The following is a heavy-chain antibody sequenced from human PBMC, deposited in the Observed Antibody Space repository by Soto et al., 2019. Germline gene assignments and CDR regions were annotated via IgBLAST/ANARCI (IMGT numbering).Heavy chain of an antibody. CDR3: ASGLAAAGIVGFDY. D-gene: IGHD6-13*01. V-gene: IGHV1-69*13. CDR1: GGTFSSYA. J-gene: IGHJ4*02. CDR2: IIPIFGTA. Sequence: SVKVSCKASGGTFSSYAISWVRQAPGQGLEWMGGIIPIFGTANYAQKFQGRVTITADESTSTAYMELSSLRSEDTAVYYCASGLAAAGIVGFDYWGQGTLVTVSS.